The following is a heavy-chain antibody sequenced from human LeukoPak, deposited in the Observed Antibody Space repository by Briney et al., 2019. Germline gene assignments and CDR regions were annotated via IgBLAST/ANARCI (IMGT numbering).Heavy chain of an antibody. J-gene: IGHJ6*03. CDR2: IIPIFGTA. CDR1: GYTFTSYD. V-gene: IGHV1-69*05. D-gene: IGHD2-2*01. CDR3: ASSIVVVPAASSLYYMDV. Sequence: SVKVSCKASGYTFTSYDINWVRQATGQGLEWMGWIIPIFGTANYAQKFQGRVTITTDESTSTAYMELSSLRSEDTAVYYCASSIVVVPAASSLYYMDVWGKGTTVAVSS.